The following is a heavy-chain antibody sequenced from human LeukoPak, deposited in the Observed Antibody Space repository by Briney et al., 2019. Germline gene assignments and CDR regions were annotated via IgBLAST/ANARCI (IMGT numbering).Heavy chain of an antibody. V-gene: IGHV3-7*01. CDR3: ARTVYSSGWDFDY. J-gene: IGHJ4*02. CDR2: IKQDGSEK. D-gene: IGHD6-19*01. Sequence: GGSLRLSCAASGFTFSSFWMSWVRQAPGKGLEWVANIKQDGSEKYYVDSVKGRFTISRDNAKNSLYLQMNSLRAEDTAVYYCARTVYSSGWDFDYWGQGTLVTVSS. CDR1: GFTFSSFW.